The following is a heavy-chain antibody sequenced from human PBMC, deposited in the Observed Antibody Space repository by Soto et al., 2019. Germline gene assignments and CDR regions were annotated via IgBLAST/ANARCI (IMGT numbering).Heavy chain of an antibody. CDR3: ARGVIAGVDY. CDR2: MQPSTGRT. J-gene: IGHJ4*02. D-gene: IGHD3-16*01. CDR1: GYSFTSLD. V-gene: IGHV1-8*01. Sequence: GASVKVSCKASGYSFTSLDINWVRQTAGQGLEWMGWMQPSTGRTGYAQKFQGRVTMTRDTSINTAYMELTTLTSDDTAFYYCARGVIAGVDYWGQGTLVTVSS.